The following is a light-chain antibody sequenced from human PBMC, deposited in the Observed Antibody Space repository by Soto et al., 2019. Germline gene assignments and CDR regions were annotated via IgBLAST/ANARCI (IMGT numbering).Light chain of an antibody. V-gene: IGKV2-28*01. CDR1: QSLLHSNGYNY. CDR3: MQPLQSWT. CDR2: LGS. J-gene: IGKJ1*01. Sequence: DIVMTQSPLSLPVTPGEPASISCRSSQSLLHSNGYNYLDWYLQKPGQSPQLLIYLGSNRASGVPDRFSRSGSGTDFTLIISRVEAEDVGLYYCMQPLQSWTFGQGTKVEIK.